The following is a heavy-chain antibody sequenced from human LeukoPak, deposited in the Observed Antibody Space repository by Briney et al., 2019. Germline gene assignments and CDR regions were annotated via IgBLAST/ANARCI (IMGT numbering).Heavy chain of an antibody. Sequence: GGSLRLSCAASGFTFDDYAMHWVRQAPGKGLEWVSGISWNSGSIGYADSVKGRFAISRDNAKNSLYLQVNSLRAGDTALYYCAKDQKVPAARGAYFDYWGQGTLVTVSS. CDR2: ISWNSGSI. J-gene: IGHJ4*02. CDR3: AKDQKVPAARGAYFDY. V-gene: IGHV3-9*01. CDR1: GFTFDDYA. D-gene: IGHD2-2*01.